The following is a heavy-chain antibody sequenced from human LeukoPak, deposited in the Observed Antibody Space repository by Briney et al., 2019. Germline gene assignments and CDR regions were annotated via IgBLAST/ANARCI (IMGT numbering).Heavy chain of an antibody. CDR2: IYYSGST. J-gene: IGHJ4*02. V-gene: IGHV4-59*02. D-gene: IGHD2-15*01. Sequence: SETLSLTCTVSGGSVSTYYWNWIRQPPGKGLEWIGYIYYSGSTNYNPSLKSRLTISVDTSNNQFSLKLSSVTAADTAVYYCASTSGYCSGGNCYSAFDYWGQGTLVTVSA. CDR3: ASTSGYCSGGNCYSAFDY. CDR1: GGSVSTYY.